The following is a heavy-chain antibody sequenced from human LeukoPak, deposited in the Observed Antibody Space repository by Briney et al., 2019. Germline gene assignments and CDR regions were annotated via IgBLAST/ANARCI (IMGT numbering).Heavy chain of an antibody. D-gene: IGHD3-22*01. V-gene: IGHV1-18*01. Sequence: ASVKVSCKASGYIFTSYGISWVRQAPGQGLEWMGWVSAYNGNTNYAQKLQGRVTMTTDTSTSTAYMELRSLRSDDTAVYYCARDSYPSYYDSSGYYYWNDYWGQGALVTVSS. J-gene: IGHJ4*02. CDR1: GYIFTSYG. CDR2: VSAYNGNT. CDR3: ARDSYPSYYDSSGYYYWNDY.